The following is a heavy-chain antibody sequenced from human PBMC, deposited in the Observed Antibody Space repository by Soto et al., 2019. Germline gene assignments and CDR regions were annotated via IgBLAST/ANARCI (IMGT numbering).Heavy chain of an antibody. CDR1: GYTFTSYA. J-gene: IGHJ6*02. Sequence: GASVKVSCKASGYTFTSYAMHWVRQAPGQRLEWMGWINPINGNANYAQKFQGRVTITADESTSTAYMELSSLRSEDTAVYYCASTLGYCSGGSCRTMNYYGMDVWGQGTTVTVSS. D-gene: IGHD2-15*01. CDR3: ASTLGYCSGGSCRTMNYYGMDV. CDR2: INPINGNA. V-gene: IGHV1-3*01.